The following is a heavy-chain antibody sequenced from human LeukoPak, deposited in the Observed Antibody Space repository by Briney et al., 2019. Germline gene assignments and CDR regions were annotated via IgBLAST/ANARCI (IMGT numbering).Heavy chain of an antibody. CDR3: ARRDRCSSTSCYSRGRPWARFDP. CDR1: GYTFTSYD. J-gene: IGHJ5*02. Sequence: ASVKVSCKASGYTFTSYDTNWVRQATGQGLEWMGWMNPNSGNTGCAQKFQGRVTMTRNTSISTAYMELSSLRSEDTAVYYCARRDRCSSTSCYSRGRPWARFDPWGQGTLVTVSS. D-gene: IGHD2-2*01. CDR2: MNPNSGNT. V-gene: IGHV1-8*01.